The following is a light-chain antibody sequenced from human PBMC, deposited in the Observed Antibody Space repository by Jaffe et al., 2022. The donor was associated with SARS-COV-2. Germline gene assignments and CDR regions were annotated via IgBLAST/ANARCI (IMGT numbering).Light chain of an antibody. J-gene: IGKJ1*01. CDR1: HYVNNW. CDR2: KAS. Sequence: DIQMTQSPSTLSASVGDRVTITCRASHYVNNWLAWYQQKPGKAPKLLIDKASNLESGVPSRFSGSGSGTEFTLTISSLQPDDFATYYCQQYNTFSPWTFGQGTKVEIK. CDR3: QQYNTFSPWT. V-gene: IGKV1-5*03.